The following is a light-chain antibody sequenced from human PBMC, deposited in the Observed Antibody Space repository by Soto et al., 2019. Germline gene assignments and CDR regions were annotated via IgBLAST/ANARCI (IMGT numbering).Light chain of an antibody. Sequence: VRWMTQSPSLLSAATEDIGTATCRMSQGISSYLAWYQQKPGKAPELLIYAASTLQSGVPSRFSGSGSGTDFTIPISSLQPEDVASYYCQKYDSVPLTFGGGTKVDIK. J-gene: IGKJ4*01. V-gene: IGKV1D-8*03. CDR1: QGISSY. CDR2: AAS. CDR3: QKYDSVPLT.